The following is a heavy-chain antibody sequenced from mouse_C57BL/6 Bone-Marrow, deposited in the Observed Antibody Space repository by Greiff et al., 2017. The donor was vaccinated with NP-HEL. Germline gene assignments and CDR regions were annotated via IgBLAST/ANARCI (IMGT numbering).Heavy chain of an antibody. CDR1: GFNIKDDY. Sequence: VQLKESGAELVRPGASVKLSCTASGFNIKDDYMHWVKQRPEQGLEWIGWIDPENGDTEYASKFQGKATITADTSSNTAYLQLSSLTSEDTAVYYCTTRLLRYFDDWGTGTTVTVSS. CDR2: IDPENGDT. D-gene: IGHD2-10*01. J-gene: IGHJ1*03. CDR3: TTRLLRYFDD. V-gene: IGHV14-4*01.